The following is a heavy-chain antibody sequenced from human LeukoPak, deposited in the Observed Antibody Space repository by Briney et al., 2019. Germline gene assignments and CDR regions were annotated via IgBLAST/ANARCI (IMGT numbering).Heavy chain of an antibody. D-gene: IGHD5-18*01. J-gene: IGHJ4*02. CDR2: ISTYNGNT. Sequence: GASVKVSCKASGYTFTSYCISWVRQAPGQGLEWMGWISTYNGNTNYAQKLQGRVTSTSTAYMELRSLRSDDTAVYYCARGRVDTAMVPDYWGQGTLVTVSS. CDR3: ARGRVDTAMVPDY. CDR1: GYTFTSYC. V-gene: IGHV1-18*04.